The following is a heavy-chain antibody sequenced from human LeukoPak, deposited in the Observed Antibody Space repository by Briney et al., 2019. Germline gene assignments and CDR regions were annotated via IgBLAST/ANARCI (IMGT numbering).Heavy chain of an antibody. V-gene: IGHV3-21*04. D-gene: IGHD3-16*02. Sequence: GGSLRLSCAASGFTFSSYSMNWVRQAPGKGLEWVSSISSSSSYIYYADSVKGRFTISRDNAKNSLYLQMNSLRAEDTAVYYCATPKYYDYVWGSYRLDYWGQGTLVTVSS. CDR3: ATPKYYDYVWGSYRLDY. CDR1: GFTFSSYS. CDR2: ISSSSSYI. J-gene: IGHJ4*02.